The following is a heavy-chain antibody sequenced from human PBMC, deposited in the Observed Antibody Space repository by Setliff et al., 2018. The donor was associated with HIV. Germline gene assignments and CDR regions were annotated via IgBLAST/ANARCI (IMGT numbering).Heavy chain of an antibody. V-gene: IGHV4-59*11. Sequence: SETLSLTCTVSGGSISSHYWSWIRQPPGKGLEWIGYIYYSGSTNYNPSLKSRVTISVHTSKNQFSLKLSSVTAADTAVYYCASFGGWYPDAFDIWGQGTMVTVSS. CDR3: ASFGGWYPDAFDI. CDR1: GGSISSHY. D-gene: IGHD6-19*01. CDR2: IYYSGST. J-gene: IGHJ3*02.